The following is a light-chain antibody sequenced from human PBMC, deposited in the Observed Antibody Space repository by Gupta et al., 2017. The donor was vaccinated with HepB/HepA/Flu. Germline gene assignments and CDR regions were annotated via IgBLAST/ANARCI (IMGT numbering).Light chain of an antibody. V-gene: IGKV1-39*01. CDR3: QQSDSTPLT. Sequence: DIQMTQSPSSLSASVGDRVTITCRASQSISSYLNWYQQKPGKAPKLLIYAASSLQSGVPSRFSGSGSETDFTLTISRLQPEDFATYYCQQSDSTPLTFGGATKVEIK. CDR2: AAS. CDR1: QSISSY. J-gene: IGKJ4*01.